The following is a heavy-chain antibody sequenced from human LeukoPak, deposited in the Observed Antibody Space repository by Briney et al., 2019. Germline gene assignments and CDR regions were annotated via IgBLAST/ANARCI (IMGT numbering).Heavy chain of an antibody. Sequence: GGSLRLSCAASGFTFSSYWMSWVRQAPGKGLEWVANIKQDGSEKYCVDSVKGRFTISRDNAKNSLYLQMNSLRAEDTAVYYCARDLNYYDSSGYYSGGFDYWGQGTLVTVSS. V-gene: IGHV3-7*05. CDR1: GFTFSSYW. D-gene: IGHD3-22*01. J-gene: IGHJ4*02. CDR3: ARDLNYYDSSGYYSGGFDY. CDR2: IKQDGSEK.